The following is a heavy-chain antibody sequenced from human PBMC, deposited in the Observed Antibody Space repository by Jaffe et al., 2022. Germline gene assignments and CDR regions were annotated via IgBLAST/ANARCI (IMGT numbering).Heavy chain of an antibody. Sequence: QVQLQESGPGLVKPSGTLSLTCAVSGGSISSSNWWSWVRQPPGKGLEWIGEISHSGSTNYTPSLKSRVTISVDKSKNQFSLKLSSVTAADTAVYYCAREDQYYNGSGTYRAFDIWGQGTMVTVSS. V-gene: IGHV4-4*02. CDR2: ISHSGST. CDR1: GGSISSSNW. CDR3: AREDQYYNGSGTYRAFDI. D-gene: IGHD3-10*01. J-gene: IGHJ3*02.